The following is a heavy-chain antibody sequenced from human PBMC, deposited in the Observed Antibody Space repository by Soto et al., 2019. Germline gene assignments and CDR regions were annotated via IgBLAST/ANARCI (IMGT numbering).Heavy chain of an antibody. CDR2: VSYRGTT. CDR3: ARLSGNGYRTLGY. V-gene: IGHV4-39*01. CDR1: GDSISNLYY. J-gene: IGHJ1*01. Sequence: QLQLQESGPGLVKPSETLSLTCAVSGDSISNLYYWGWIRQPPGKGLEWIGTVSYRGTTYYNPSLKGRITISVDTSKNQFSLSLSSVTSADTAVYYCARLSGNGYRTLGYWGQGILVTVSS. D-gene: IGHD3-22*01.